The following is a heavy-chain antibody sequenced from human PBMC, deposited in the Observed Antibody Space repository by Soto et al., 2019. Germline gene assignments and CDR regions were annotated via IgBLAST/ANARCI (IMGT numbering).Heavy chain of an antibody. CDR3: ARARDIVVVPAAPPYGMDV. Sequence: ASVKVSCKASGGTFSSYAISWVRQAPGQGLEWMGGIIPIFGTANYAQKFQGRVTITADESTSTAYMELSSLRSEDTAVYYCARARDIVVVPAAPPYGMDVWGQGTTVTVSS. CDR2: IIPIFGTA. CDR1: GGTFSSYA. V-gene: IGHV1-69*13. J-gene: IGHJ6*02. D-gene: IGHD2-2*01.